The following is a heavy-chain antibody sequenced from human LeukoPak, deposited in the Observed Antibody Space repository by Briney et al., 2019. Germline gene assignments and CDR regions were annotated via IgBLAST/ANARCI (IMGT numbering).Heavy chain of an antibody. D-gene: IGHD6-13*01. CDR2: ISGSGDST. J-gene: IGHJ6*02. Sequence: HAGGSLRLSCAASGFTFSSYAMSWVRQAPGKGLEWVSAISGSGDSTFYADSVKGRFTISRDNSKNTLYLQMNSLRAEDTAVYYCANAGRDSSSTISCGMDVWGQGTTVTVSS. V-gene: IGHV3-23*01. CDR1: GFTFSSYA. CDR3: ANAGRDSSSTISCGMDV.